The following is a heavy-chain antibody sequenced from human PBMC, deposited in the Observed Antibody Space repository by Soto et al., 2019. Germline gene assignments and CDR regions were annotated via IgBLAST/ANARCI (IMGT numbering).Heavy chain of an antibody. CDR1: GFTFSSYS. CDR2: ISWNSGSI. CDR3: AKDRGSGSYAANYYYYGMDV. V-gene: IGHV3-9*01. D-gene: IGHD3-10*01. J-gene: IGHJ6*02. Sequence: HPGGSLRLSCAASGFTFSSYSMNWVRQAPGKGLEWVSGISWNSGSIGYADSVKGRFTISRDNAKTSLYLQMNSLRAEDTALYYCAKDRGSGSYAANYYYYGMDVWGQGTTVTVSS.